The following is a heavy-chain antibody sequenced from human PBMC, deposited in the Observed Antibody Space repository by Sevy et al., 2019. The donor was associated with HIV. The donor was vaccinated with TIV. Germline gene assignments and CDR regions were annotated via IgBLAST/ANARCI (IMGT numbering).Heavy chain of an antibody. J-gene: IGHJ4*02. CDR3: ARGLERDCSGGSCYFRPYFDY. CDR1: GFTFSSYS. Sequence: GGSLRLSCAASGFTFSSYSMNWVRQAPGKGLEWVSSISSSSSYIYYADSVKGRFTISRDNAKNSLYLQMNSLRAEDTAVYYCARGLERDCSGGSCYFRPYFDYWGQGTLVTVSS. V-gene: IGHV3-21*01. CDR2: ISSSSSYI. D-gene: IGHD2-15*01.